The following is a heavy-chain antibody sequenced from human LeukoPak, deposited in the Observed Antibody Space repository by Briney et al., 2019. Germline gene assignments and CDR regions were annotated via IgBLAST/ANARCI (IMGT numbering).Heavy chain of an antibody. V-gene: IGHV3-30*02. CDR1: GFTFSDYD. CDR3: AKDIGRRNFGVAYDAFHV. Sequence: PGGSLRLSCVASGFTFSDYDMHWVRQDPGKGLEWVASMRNDGSQIYYADSVKGRFTISRDNSKNTLYLQMNSLRVEDTAIYYCAKDIGRRNFGVAYDAFHVWGQGTMVTVSS. D-gene: IGHD3-3*01. J-gene: IGHJ3*01. CDR2: MRNDGSQI.